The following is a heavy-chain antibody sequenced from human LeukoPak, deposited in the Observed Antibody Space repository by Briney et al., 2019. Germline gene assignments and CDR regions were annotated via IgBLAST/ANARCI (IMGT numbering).Heavy chain of an antibody. CDR3: ARWPGSYLYYGMDA. CDR2: IFYSGST. CDR1: GGSISSYY. Sequence: SETLSLTCTVSGGSISSYYWSWIRQPPGKGLEWIGYIFYSGSTNYNPSLKSRVTISVDTSKSQFSLKLSSVTAADTAVYYCARWPGSYLYYGMDAWGQGTTVTVSS. V-gene: IGHV4-59*08. D-gene: IGHD3-10*01. J-gene: IGHJ6*02.